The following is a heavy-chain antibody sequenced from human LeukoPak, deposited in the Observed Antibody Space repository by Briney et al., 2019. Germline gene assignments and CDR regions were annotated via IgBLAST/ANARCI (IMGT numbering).Heavy chain of an antibody. CDR2: INPSGGST. D-gene: IGHD3-9*01. J-gene: IGHJ3*02. Sequence: ASVKVSCKASGYTFTSYYMHWVRQAPGQGLEWMGIINPSGGSTSYAQKFQGRVTMTRDTSTSTVYMELSSLRSEDTAVHYCARKYYDILTGYLGDAFDIWGQGTMVTVSS. CDR1: GYTFTSYY. CDR3: ARKYYDILTGYLGDAFDI. V-gene: IGHV1-46*01.